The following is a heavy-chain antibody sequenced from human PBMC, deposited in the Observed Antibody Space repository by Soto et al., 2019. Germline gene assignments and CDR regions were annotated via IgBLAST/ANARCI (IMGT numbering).Heavy chain of an antibody. D-gene: IGHD2-2*01. V-gene: IGHV4-59*08. CDR3: ARLGDVGGYCRSTSCPLDY. CDR2: IYYSGST. Sequence: PSETLSLTCTVSGGSISSYYWSWIRQPPGKGLEWIGYIYYSGSTNYNPSLKSRVTISVDTSKNQFSLKLSSVTAADTAVYYCARLGDVGGYCRSTSCPLDYSGQATLVTVSS. CDR1: GGSISSYY. J-gene: IGHJ4*02.